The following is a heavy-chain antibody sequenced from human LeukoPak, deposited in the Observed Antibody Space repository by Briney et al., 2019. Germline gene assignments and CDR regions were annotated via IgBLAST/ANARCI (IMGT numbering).Heavy chain of an antibody. CDR2: VDPAAGKT. J-gene: IGHJ6*03. CDR1: GYTFTDYY. CDR3: ATAHITPPDYYGSGSYGGMDV. V-gene: IGHV1-69-2*01. D-gene: IGHD3-10*01. Sequence: ASVKISCKVSGYTFTDYYMHWVQQAPGKGLEWMGLVDPAAGKTRCEEKFQGRVIITADTSTDTAYMELSSLRSEDTAVYYCATAHITPPDYYGSGSYGGMDVWGKGTTVTVSS.